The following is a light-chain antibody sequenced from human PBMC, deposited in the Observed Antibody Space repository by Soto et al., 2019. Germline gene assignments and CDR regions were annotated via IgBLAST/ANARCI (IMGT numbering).Light chain of an antibody. Sequence: EIVLTLSPAILSLPPKERASLPCRASQRVDDSHLAWYQLRPGQAPRLLIYGASTRATGIPDRFSGSGSGTDFSLTIRGLKPEDFAVYYCQVYPMSPNSFGQGTRLEVK. CDR1: QRVDDSH. J-gene: IGKJ5*01. CDR2: GAS. V-gene: IGKV3-20*01. CDR3: QVYPMSPNS.